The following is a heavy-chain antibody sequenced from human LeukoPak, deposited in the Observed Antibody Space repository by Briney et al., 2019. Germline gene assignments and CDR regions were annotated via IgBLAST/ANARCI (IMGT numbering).Heavy chain of an antibody. V-gene: IGHV3-11*04. CDR2: ITSSGSTI. Sequence: TGGSLRLSCAASGFTFSDYYMNWIRQAPGKGLEWVSHITSSGSTIYYADSVKGRFTISSDNAKNSLYLQMNSLRAEDTAVYYCATNWNYRFDYWGQGTLVTVSS. CDR3: ATNWNYRFDY. D-gene: IGHD1-7*01. J-gene: IGHJ4*02. CDR1: GFTFSDYY.